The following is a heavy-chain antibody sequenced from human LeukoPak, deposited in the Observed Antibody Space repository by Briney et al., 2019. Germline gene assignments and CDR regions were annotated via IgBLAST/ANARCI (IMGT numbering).Heavy chain of an antibody. Sequence: PGRSLRLSCAASGFTFSSYAMHWVRQAPGKGLEWVAVISYDGSNKYYADSVKGRFTISRDNSKNTLYLQMNSLRAEDTAVYYCARALGYCSRTSCSGSPGVEYWGQGTLVTVSS. CDR1: GFTFSSYA. D-gene: IGHD2-2*01. CDR2: ISYDGSNK. CDR3: ARALGYCSRTSCSGSPGVEY. J-gene: IGHJ4*02. V-gene: IGHV3-30*04.